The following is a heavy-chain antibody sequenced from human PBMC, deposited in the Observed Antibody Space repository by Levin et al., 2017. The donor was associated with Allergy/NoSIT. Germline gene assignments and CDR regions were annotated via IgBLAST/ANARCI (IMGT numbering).Heavy chain of an antibody. CDR3: AKEGYGAGGLYYYGLDV. CDR2: IGGSGSST. CDR1: GFMFSSFA. Sequence: GESLKISCAASGFMFSSFAMSWVRQAPGKGLEWVSTIGGSGSSTYSADSVKGRFTISRDNSMNTLYLQMNSLRAEDRAGYYCAKEGYGAGGLYYYGLDVWGQGTPVTVSS. V-gene: IGHV3-23*01. J-gene: IGHJ6*02. D-gene: IGHD3-10*01.